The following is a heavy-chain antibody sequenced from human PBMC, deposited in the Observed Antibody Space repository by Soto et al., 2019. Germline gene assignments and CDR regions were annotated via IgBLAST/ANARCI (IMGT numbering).Heavy chain of an antibody. CDR3: ARAEGIFYYYYYMDV. CDR2: INAGNGNT. J-gene: IGHJ6*03. D-gene: IGHD1-20*01. Sequence: ASVKVSCKASGYTFTSYAMHWLRQAPGQRLEWMGWINAGNGNTKYSQKFQGRVTITRDTSASTAYMELSSLRSEDTAVYYCARAEGIFYYYYYMDVWGKGTTVTVSS. V-gene: IGHV1-3*01. CDR1: GYTFTSYA.